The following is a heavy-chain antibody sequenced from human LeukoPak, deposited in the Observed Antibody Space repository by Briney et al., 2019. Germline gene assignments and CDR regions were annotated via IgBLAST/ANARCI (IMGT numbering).Heavy chain of an antibody. D-gene: IGHD2-2*02. V-gene: IGHV4-39*01. Sequence: SETLSLTCTVSGGSISSSSYYWGWIRQPPGKGLEWIGSIYYSGSTYYNPSLKSRFTISVDTSKNQFSLKLSSVTAADTAVYYCASPIVVVPAAIFHFDYWGQGTLVTVSS. CDR3: ASPIVVVPAAIFHFDY. CDR1: GGSISSSSYY. J-gene: IGHJ4*02. CDR2: IYYSGST.